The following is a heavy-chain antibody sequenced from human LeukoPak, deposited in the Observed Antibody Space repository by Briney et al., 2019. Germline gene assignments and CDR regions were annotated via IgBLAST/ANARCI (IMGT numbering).Heavy chain of an antibody. CDR1: GFIFDDYG. Sequence: PGGSLRLSCAASGFIFDDYGMTWVRQAPGEGLEWVSGINWNGRSTGYAASVKGRFTISRDNAKKSLYLQMNSLRVEDTALYYCARGLGVVTPGGDAFDIWGRGTVVTVSS. V-gene: IGHV3-20*04. CDR3: ARGLGVVTPGGDAFDI. CDR2: INWNGRST. J-gene: IGHJ3*02. D-gene: IGHD3-3*01.